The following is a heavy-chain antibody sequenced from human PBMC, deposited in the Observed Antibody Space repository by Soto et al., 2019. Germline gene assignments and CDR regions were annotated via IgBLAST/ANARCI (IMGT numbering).Heavy chain of an antibody. Sequence: EVQLVESGGGLIQPGGSLRLSCAASGFIVSSTDMSWVRQAPGKGLEWVSVMYSGGRTNYADSVKGRFTISRDNSKNTLFLQMNSLRAEDTAVYYCARGAYAGGQFDYWGQGTPVTVSS. V-gene: IGHV3-53*01. CDR2: MYSGGRT. CDR3: ARGAYAGGQFDY. CDR1: GFIVSSTD. J-gene: IGHJ4*02. D-gene: IGHD3-10*01.